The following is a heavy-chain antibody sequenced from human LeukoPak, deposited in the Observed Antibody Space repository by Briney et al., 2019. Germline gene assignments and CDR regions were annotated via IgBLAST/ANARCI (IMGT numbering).Heavy chain of an antibody. CDR2: ISGSGTST. J-gene: IGHJ4*02. D-gene: IGHD6-13*01. Sequence: GGSLRLSCAASGFTFNNYAMSWVRQAPGKGLEWVSSISGSGTSTYYADSVKGRFTISRDNSKNTLYLQMNSLRAEDTAVYYCAKSFGPVIAAAGTGADWGQGTLVAVSS. V-gene: IGHV3-23*01. CDR3: AKSFGPVIAAAGTGAD. CDR1: GFTFNNYA.